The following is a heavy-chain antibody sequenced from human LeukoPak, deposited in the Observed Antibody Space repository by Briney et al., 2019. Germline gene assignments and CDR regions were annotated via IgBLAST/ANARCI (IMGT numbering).Heavy chain of an antibody. Sequence: ASVKVSCKASGYTFTSYGISWVRQAPGQGLEWMGWISAYNGNTNYAQKLQGRVTMTTDTPTSTAYMELRGLRSDDTAVYYCARASNYDILTGYEDPWGQGTLVTVSS. J-gene: IGHJ5*02. CDR3: ARASNYDILTGYEDP. D-gene: IGHD3-9*01. CDR1: GYTFTSYG. CDR2: ISAYNGNT. V-gene: IGHV1-18*04.